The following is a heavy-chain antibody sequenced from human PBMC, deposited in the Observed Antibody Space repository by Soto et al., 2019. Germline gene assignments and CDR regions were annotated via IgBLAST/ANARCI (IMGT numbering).Heavy chain of an antibody. CDR3: ARGTIFGVVIISSGMDV. CDR2: ISYDGSNK. V-gene: IGHV3-30-3*01. D-gene: IGHD3-3*01. CDR1: GFTFSSYA. J-gene: IGHJ6*02. Sequence: GGSLRLSCAASGFTFSSYAMHWVRQAPGKGLEWVAVISYDGSNKYYADSVKGRFTISRDNSKNTLYLQMNSLRAEDTAVYYCARGTIFGVVIISSGMDVWGQGTTVTVSS.